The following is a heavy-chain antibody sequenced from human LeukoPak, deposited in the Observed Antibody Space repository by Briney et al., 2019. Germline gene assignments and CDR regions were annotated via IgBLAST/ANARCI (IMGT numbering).Heavy chain of an antibody. D-gene: IGHD1-26*01. CDR3: ARVGSEWELLGFFDY. CDR2: IYYSGST. V-gene: IGHV4-59*01. Sequence: SETLSLTCTVSGGSLSSYYWSWIRQPPGKGLEWIGYIYYSGSTNYNPSLKSRVTISVDTSKNQFSLKLNSVTAADTAVYYCARVGSEWELLGFFDYWGQGTLVTVSS. J-gene: IGHJ4*02. CDR1: GGSLSSYY.